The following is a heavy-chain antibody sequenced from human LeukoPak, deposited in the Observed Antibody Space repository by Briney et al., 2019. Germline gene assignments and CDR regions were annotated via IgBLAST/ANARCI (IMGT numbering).Heavy chain of an antibody. J-gene: IGHJ4*02. V-gene: IGHV4-34*01. D-gene: IGHD3-16*01. Sequence: SETLSLTCAVYGGSFSGYYWSWICQPPGKGLEWIGEINHSGRTTYNPSLKSRVTISADTSRNQFSLKLSSVTATDTAVYYCANYVSGTMRDYWGQGTLVTVSS. CDR1: GGSFSGYY. CDR3: ANYVSGTMRDY. CDR2: INHSGRT.